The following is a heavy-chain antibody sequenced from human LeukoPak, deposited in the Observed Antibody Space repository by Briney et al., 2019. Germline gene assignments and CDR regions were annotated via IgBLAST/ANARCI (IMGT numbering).Heavy chain of an antibody. CDR1: GYTFTSYD. D-gene: IGHD6-13*01. J-gene: IGHJ6*02. V-gene: IGHV1-8*01. Sequence: ASVKVSCKASGYTFTSYDINWVRQATGQGLEWMGWMNPNSGNTGYAQKFQGRVTMTRNTSISTAYMELSSLRSEDTAVYYCARAEYSSSWYNYYYYGMDAWGQGTTVTVSS. CDR2: MNPNSGNT. CDR3: ARAEYSSSWYNYYYYGMDA.